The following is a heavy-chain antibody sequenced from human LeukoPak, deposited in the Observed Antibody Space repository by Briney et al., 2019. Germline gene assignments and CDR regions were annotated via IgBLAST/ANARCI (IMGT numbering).Heavy chain of an antibody. D-gene: IGHD6-13*01. CDR1: GYTFTSYD. CDR2: MNPNSGNT. J-gene: IGHJ4*02. V-gene: IGHV1-8*01. CDR3: ARVLESSSWPKRNFDY. Sequence: APVKVSCKASGYTFTSYDINWVRQATGQGLEWMGWMNPNSGNTGYAQKFQGRVTMTRNTSISTAYMELSSLRSEDTAVYYCARVLESSSWPKRNFDYWGQGTLVTVSS.